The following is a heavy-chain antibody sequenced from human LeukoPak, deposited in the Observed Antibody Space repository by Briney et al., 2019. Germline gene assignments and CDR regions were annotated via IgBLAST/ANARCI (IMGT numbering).Heavy chain of an antibody. J-gene: IGHJ4*02. CDR3: ARGRNYYGSGEIDY. D-gene: IGHD3-10*01. CDR2: INIDGITT. CDR1: GFTFSNYW. V-gene: IGHV3-74*01. Sequence: GGSLRLSCEASGFTFSNYWMHWVRQVPGKGLVWVSRINIDGITTNHADSVKGRFTISRDNAKNTLYLQMNSLRAEDTAVYYCARGRNYYGSGEIDYWGQGTLVTVSS.